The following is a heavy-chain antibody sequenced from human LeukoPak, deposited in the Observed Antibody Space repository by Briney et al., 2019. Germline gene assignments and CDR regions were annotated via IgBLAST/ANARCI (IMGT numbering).Heavy chain of an antibody. J-gene: IGHJ3*02. CDR2: ISWISGNV. D-gene: IGHD2-15*01. CDR3: AKAGGGSNLGGAFDI. CDR1: GLTFDDYA. Sequence: GRSLRLSCAASGLTFDDYAMHWVRQAPGKGLEWVSGISWISGNVGYGDSVKGRFTISRDNAKNSLYLQMNSLRTEDTALYYCAKAGGGSNLGGAFDIWGQGTMVTVSS. V-gene: IGHV3-9*01.